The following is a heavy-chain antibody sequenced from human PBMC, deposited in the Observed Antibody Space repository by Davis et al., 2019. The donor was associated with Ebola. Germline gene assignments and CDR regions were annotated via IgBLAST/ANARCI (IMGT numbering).Heavy chain of an antibody. CDR3: TRDLSPSDVWRRYFEF. CDR1: GYSLRNDW. CDR2: INHIGYEK. D-gene: IGHD3-16*01. Sequence: PGGSLRLSCAVSGYSLRNDWMAWVRQAPGKGLEWVANINHIGYEKYYGDSVKGRFTISRDNAKNSVYLQMDSLRVEDTAVYYCTRDLSPSDVWRRYFEFWGQGTLVTVSS. V-gene: IGHV3-7*03. J-gene: IGHJ4*02.